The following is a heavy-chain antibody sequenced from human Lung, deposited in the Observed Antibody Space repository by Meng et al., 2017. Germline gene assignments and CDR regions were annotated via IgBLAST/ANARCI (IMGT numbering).Heavy chain of an antibody. V-gene: IGHV1-3*01. CDR1: GYTFTSYA. D-gene: IGHD2-21*02. J-gene: IGHJ4*02. CDR2: INAGNGNT. CDR3: ARGDYCGGDCYWFDY. Sequence: QVRLVQSGAEVTKLGTSVKLSVKASGYTFTSYAMHWVGQAPGQRLEWMGWINAGNGNTKYSQKFQGRVTITRDTSASTAYMELSSLRSEDTAVYYCARGDYCGGDCYWFDYWGQGTLVTVSS.